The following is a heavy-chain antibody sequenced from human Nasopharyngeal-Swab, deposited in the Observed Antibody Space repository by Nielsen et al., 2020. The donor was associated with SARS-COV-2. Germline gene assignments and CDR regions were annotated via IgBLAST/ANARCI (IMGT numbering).Heavy chain of an antibody. V-gene: IGHV5-51*01. Sequence: KVSCNGSGYRFTNYWIAWLSQMPGKGLESMGIIYPGDSDARYSPSFQGQVTISVDKSINATYLQWSSLKASDTAMYYYSRRSGYVRLNYMDVCGKGTTVSVSS. CDR3: SRRSGYVRLNYMDV. CDR1: GYRFTNYW. D-gene: IGHD6-25*01. J-gene: IGHJ6*03. CDR2: IYPGDSDA.